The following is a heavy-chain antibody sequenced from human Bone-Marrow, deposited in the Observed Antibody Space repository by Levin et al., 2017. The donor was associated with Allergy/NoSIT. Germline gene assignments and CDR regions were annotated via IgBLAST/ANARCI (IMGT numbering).Heavy chain of an antibody. Sequence: SETLSLTCTVSGDSISSGDFYWGWIRQPPGKGLEWIGYIYHSGNTSYNPSLTSRATIAVDTSKNQFSLKLVSMTAADTAVYYCARDKDHDYGGYGGFDVWGLGALVTVSS. CDR3: ARDKDHDYGGYGGFDV. CDR2: IYHSGNT. CDR1: GDSISSGDFY. J-gene: IGHJ4*02. D-gene: IGHD4/OR15-4a*01. V-gene: IGHV4-30-4*08.